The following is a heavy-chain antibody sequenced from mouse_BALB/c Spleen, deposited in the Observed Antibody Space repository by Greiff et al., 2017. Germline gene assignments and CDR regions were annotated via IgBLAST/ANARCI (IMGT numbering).Heavy chain of an antibody. Sequence: EVQLVESGGGLVQPGGSLKLSCAASGFTFSSYGMSWVRQTPDKRLELVATINSNGGSTYYPDSVKGRFTISRDNAKNTLYLQMSSLKSEDTAMYYCARDFTHQFDYGGQGTTLTVSS. CDR3: ARDFTHQFDY. CDR1: GFTFSSYG. CDR2: INSNGGST. V-gene: IGHV5-6-3*01. J-gene: IGHJ2*01.